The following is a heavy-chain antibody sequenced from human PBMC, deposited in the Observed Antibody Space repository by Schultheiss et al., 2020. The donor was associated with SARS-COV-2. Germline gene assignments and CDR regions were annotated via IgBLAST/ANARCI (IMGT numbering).Heavy chain of an antibody. CDR3: ASSPNGPTHPNL. Sequence: SETLSLTCTVSGGSISSYYWSWIRQPPGKGLEWIGRIYTSGSTNYNPSLKSRVTISVDTSKNQFSLKLSSVTAADTAVYYCASSPNGPTHPNLWGQGTLVTVSS. V-gene: IGHV4-4*08. CDR2: IYTSGST. CDR1: GGSISSYY. J-gene: IGHJ5*02.